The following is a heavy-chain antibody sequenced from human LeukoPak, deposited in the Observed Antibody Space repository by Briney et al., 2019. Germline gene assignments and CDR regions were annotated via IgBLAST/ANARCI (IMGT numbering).Heavy chain of an antibody. CDR2: FDPEDGET. CDR1: GYTLTELS. J-gene: IGHJ4*02. V-gene: IGHV1-24*01. Sequence: ASVKVSCKVSGYTLTELSMHWVRQAPGKGLEWMGGFDPEDGETIYAQKFQGRVTMTEDTSTDTAYMELSSLRSEDTAVYYCARALGRDDYVWGSYRNYFDYWGQGTLVTVSS. CDR3: ARALGRDDYVWGSYRNYFDY. D-gene: IGHD3-16*02.